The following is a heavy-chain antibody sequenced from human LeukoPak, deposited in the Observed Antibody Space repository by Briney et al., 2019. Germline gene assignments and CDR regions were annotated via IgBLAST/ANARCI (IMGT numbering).Heavy chain of an antibody. J-gene: IGHJ4*02. CDR3: AKMASGSYSDYFDY. CDR1: GVTFSSYA. CDR2: ISGSGGST. Sequence: GGSLRLSCAVSGVTFSSYAMRGVRQAPGRGLEWCSAISGSGGSTYYADSVKGRFTISRDNSKNTLYLRMNSLRAEDTPVYYCAKMASGSYSDYFDYWGQGTLVTVSS. D-gene: IGHD1-26*01. V-gene: IGHV3-23*01.